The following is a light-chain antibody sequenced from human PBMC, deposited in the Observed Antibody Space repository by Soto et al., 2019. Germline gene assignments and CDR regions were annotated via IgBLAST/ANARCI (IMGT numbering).Light chain of an antibody. CDR3: QAWDTSTVV. J-gene: IGLJ3*02. CDR2: QDS. CDR1: KLGDKY. Sequence: YELTQPPSVSVSPGQTASITCSGDKLGDKYACWYQQAPGQSPVLVIYQDSKRPSGIPERFSGSNSGNTATLTISGTQAMDEADYYCQAWDTSTVVFGGGTKLTVL. V-gene: IGLV3-1*01.